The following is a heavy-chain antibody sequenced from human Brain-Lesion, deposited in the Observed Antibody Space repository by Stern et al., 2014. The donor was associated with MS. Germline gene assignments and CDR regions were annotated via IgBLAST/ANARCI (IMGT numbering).Heavy chain of an antibody. D-gene: IGHD6-19*01. CDR2: VSPYNGKT. V-gene: IGHV1-18*04. Sequence: QVQLMQSGTEVKEPGASVKVSCKTSGFTFANYGIVWVRQAPGQGLEWMGWVSPYNGKTNYEQTFQGRVTMTSDTSTTTAYMELRSLRSDDTDVYYCARYDSGSADYWGQGTLVTVSS. CDR3: ARYDSGSADY. CDR1: GFTFANYG. J-gene: IGHJ4*02.